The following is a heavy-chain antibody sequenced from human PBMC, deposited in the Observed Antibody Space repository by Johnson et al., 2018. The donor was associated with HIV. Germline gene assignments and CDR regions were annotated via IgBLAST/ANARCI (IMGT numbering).Heavy chain of an antibody. J-gene: IGHJ3*02. CDR3: CYGSGTYDGPAFDI. V-gene: IGHV3-30*03. D-gene: IGHD3-10*01. CDR1: GFTFSTYA. CDR2: ISYDGVNK. Sequence: QVQLVESGGGVVQPGGSLRLSCAASGFTFSTYALHWVRQAPGEGLEWVAVISYDGVNKYYADSMKGRFTISRDNSKNTLYLQMNSLIPEDTAVYYCCYGSGTYDGPAFDIWGQGTVVIVSS.